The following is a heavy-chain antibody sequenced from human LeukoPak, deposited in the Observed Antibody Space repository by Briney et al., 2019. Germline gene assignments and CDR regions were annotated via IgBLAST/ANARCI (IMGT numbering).Heavy chain of an antibody. J-gene: IGHJ4*02. Sequence: GRSLRLSCAASGFTFDDYAMHWVRQAPGKSLEWVSGISWDSGSIGYADSVKGRFTISRDNAKNSLYLQMNSLRAEDTALYYCAKGAGYYDSSGYYDYWGQGTLVTVSS. CDR2: ISWDSGSI. D-gene: IGHD3-22*01. V-gene: IGHV3-9*01. CDR1: GFTFDDYA. CDR3: AKGAGYYDSSGYYDY.